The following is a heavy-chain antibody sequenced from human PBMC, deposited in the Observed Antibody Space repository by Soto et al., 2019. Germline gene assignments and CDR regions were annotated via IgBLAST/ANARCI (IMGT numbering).Heavy chain of an antibody. D-gene: IGHD3-3*01. Sequence: SETLSLTCAVSGGSISSSNLCSCCRPPAGGGLGGVGEIYHSGSTNYNPSLKSRVTISVDKSKNQFSLKLSSVTAADTAVYYCARAPSRFSEWLFPGALYYFDHWGQGTLVTVSS. CDR3: ARAPSRFSEWLFPGALYYFDH. CDR2: IYHSGST. V-gene: IGHV4-4*02. J-gene: IGHJ4*02. CDR1: GGSISSSNL.